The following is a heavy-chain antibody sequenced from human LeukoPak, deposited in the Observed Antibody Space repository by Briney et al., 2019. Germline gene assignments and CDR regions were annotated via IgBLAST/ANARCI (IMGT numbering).Heavy chain of an antibody. Sequence: GGALRLSCAAAGFTFQNHGMPLVRLAPGKGPGGVALIRYDGSIKYYVDSVKGRFTVSRDNSKNTLYLQMNSLRAEDTAVYYCAKDVNVGGDYFDYWGQGTLVTVSS. CDR2: IRYDGSIK. J-gene: IGHJ4*02. CDR3: AKDVNVGGDYFDY. CDR1: GFTFQNHG. D-gene: IGHD3-10*01. V-gene: IGHV3-30*02.